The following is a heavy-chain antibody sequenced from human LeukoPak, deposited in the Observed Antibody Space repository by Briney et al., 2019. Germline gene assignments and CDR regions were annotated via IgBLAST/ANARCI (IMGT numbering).Heavy chain of an antibody. D-gene: IGHD3-22*01. Sequence: GGSLRLSCAASGFTFSDYYMSWIRQAPGKGLEWVSYISSSGSTIYYADSVKGRFTISRDNAKNSLYLQMNSLRAEDTAVYYCARGKSRSPYYYDSSGYYPLFYWGQGTLVTVSS. J-gene: IGHJ4*02. CDR3: ARGKSRSPYYYDSSGYYPLFY. CDR2: ISSSGSTI. V-gene: IGHV3-11*01. CDR1: GFTFSDYY.